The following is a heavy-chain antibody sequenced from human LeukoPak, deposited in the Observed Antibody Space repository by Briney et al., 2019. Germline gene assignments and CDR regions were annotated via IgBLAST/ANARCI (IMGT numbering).Heavy chain of an antibody. D-gene: IGHD5-12*01. Sequence: GGSLRLSCAASGFTFSSYGMHWVRRAPGKGLEWVAVISYDGSNKYYADSVKGRFTISRDNSKNTLYLQMNSLRAEDTAVYHCAKVFRVATITLCDYWGQGTLVTVSS. CDR1: GFTFSSYG. V-gene: IGHV3-30*18. CDR2: ISYDGSNK. CDR3: AKVFRVATITLCDY. J-gene: IGHJ4*02.